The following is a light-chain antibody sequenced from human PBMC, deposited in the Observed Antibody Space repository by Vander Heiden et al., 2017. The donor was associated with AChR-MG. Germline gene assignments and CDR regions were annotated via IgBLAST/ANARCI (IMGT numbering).Light chain of an antibody. V-gene: IGLV1-44*01. Sequence: SVLTHPPSASGTPGQRVTISCSGSSSNIGSNTVNWYQQLPGTAPKLLIYSNNQRPSGVPDRFSGSKSGTSASLAISGLQSEDEADYYCAAWDDSLNGFYVFGTGTKVTVL. CDR3: AAWDDSLNGFYV. CDR2: SNN. J-gene: IGLJ1*01. CDR1: SSNIGSNT.